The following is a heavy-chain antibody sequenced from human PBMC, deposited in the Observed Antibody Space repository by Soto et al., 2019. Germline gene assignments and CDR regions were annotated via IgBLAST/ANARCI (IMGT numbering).Heavy chain of an antibody. V-gene: IGHV3-30-3*01. Sequence: QVQLVESGGGVVQPGRSLRLSCAASGFTFSSYAMHWVRQAPGKGLEWVAVISYDGSNKYYADSVKGRFTISRDNSKNTLYLQMNSLRAEDTAVYYCAGEGSAPRDYDFWSGYSGGTLDYWGQGTLVTVSS. CDR1: GFTFSSYA. CDR2: ISYDGSNK. D-gene: IGHD3-3*01. J-gene: IGHJ4*02. CDR3: AGEGSAPRDYDFWSGYSGGTLDY.